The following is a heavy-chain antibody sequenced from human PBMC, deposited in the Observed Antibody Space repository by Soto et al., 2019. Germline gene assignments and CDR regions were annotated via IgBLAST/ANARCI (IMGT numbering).Heavy chain of an antibody. CDR2: INHSGST. J-gene: IGHJ6*03. V-gene: IGHV4-34*01. D-gene: IGHD6-13*01. Sequence: SETLSLTCAVYGGSFSGYYWSWIRQPPGKGLEWIGEINHSGSTNYNPSLKSRVTISVDTSKNQFSLKLSSVTAADTAVYYCARWGSSWSSYYYYYYMDVWGKGTTVTVSS. CDR1: GGSFSGYY. CDR3: ARWGSSWSSYYYYYYMDV.